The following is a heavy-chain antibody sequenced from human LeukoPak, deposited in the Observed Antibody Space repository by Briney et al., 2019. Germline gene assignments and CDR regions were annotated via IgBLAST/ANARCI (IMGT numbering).Heavy chain of an antibody. CDR3: ALGLKYYYDSSGYSPPDY. V-gene: IGHV3-30*14. J-gene: IGHJ4*02. Sequence: LSLTCALYGGSFSGYYWSWIRQSPGKGLEWVAVISYDGSNKYYADSVKGRFTISRDNSKDTLYLQMSSLRAEDTAVYYCALGLKYYYDSSGYSPPDYWGQGTLVTVSS. D-gene: IGHD3-22*01. CDR2: ISYDGSNK. CDR1: GGSFSGYY.